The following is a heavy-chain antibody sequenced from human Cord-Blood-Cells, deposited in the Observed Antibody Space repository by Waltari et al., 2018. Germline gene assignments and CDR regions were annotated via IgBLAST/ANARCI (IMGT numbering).Heavy chain of an antibody. CDR3: ATTYCSSTSCPYYYGMDV. J-gene: IGHJ6*02. V-gene: IGHV1-24*01. Sequence: QVQLVPSGAEVKKPGASVKVSCKVSGYTLTELSLHWVRQAPGKGLEWMGGFDPEDGETIYAQKFQGRVTMTEDTSTDTAYMELSSLRYEDTAVYYCATTYCSSTSCPYYYGMDVWGQGTTVTVSS. CDR2: FDPEDGET. CDR1: GYTLTELS. D-gene: IGHD2-2*01.